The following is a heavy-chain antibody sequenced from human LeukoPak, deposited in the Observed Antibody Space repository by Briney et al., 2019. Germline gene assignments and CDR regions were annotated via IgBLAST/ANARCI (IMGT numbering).Heavy chain of an antibody. Sequence: GASVKVSCKASGYTFTSYDINWVRQAPGQGLEWMGWMNPNSGNTGYAQKFQGRVSMTRDTSISTAYMELSSLRSEDTAVYYCARGPVEAVFGVSTEDWGQGTTVTVSS. V-gene: IGHV1-8*01. CDR3: ARGPVEAVFGVSTED. J-gene: IGHJ6*02. CDR2: MNPNSGNT. D-gene: IGHD3-10*02. CDR1: GYTFTSYD.